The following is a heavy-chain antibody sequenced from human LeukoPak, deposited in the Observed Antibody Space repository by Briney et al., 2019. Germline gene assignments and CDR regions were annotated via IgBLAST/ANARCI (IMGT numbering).Heavy chain of an antibody. CDR1: GYIFADYY. J-gene: IGHJ5*02. D-gene: IGHD6-19*01. V-gene: IGHV1-2*02. CDR3: ATSIAVAESWFDP. Sequence: ASVKVSCKASGYIFADYYIHWVRQAPGQGLEWMGWIKPNSGGTRSAQKFQGRVTMTRDTSISTAYMELSSLRYDDTAVYYCATSIAVAESWFDPWGQGTLVTVSS. CDR2: IKPNSGGT.